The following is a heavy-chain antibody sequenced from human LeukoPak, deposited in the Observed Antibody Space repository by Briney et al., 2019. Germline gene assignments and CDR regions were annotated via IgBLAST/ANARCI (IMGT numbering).Heavy chain of an antibody. D-gene: IGHD5-12*01. J-gene: IGHJ4*02. CDR2: INPSGGST. CDR1: GYTFTSYY. V-gene: IGHV1-46*01. Sequence: ASVKVSCKASGYTFTSYYMHWVRQAPGQGLESMGIINPSGGSTSYAQKFQGRVTMTRDTSTSTVYMELSSLRSEDTAVYYCARAQIVATIWRHYFDYWGQGTLVTVSS. CDR3: ARAQIVATIWRHYFDY.